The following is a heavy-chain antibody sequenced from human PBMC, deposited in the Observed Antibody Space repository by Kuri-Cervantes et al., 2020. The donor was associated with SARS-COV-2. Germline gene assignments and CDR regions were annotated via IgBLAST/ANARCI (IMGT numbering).Heavy chain of an antibody. D-gene: IGHD3-3*01. J-gene: IGHJ6*02. V-gene: IGHV3-33*01. CDR3: VREFKFWSGFHDGMDV. CDR2: IWFDGSNK. CDR1: GFTFSLYG. Sequence: GGSLRLSCEASGFTFSLYGMHWVRQAPGKGLEWVSVIWFDGSNKYSADSVKGRFTISRDNAKNMLYLQMNSLIAEETAVYYCVREFKFWSGFHDGMDVWGQGTTVTVSS.